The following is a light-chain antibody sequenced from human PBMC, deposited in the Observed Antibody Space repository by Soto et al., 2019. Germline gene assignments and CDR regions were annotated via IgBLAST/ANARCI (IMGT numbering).Light chain of an antibody. CDR3: TSFSSSTSLYV. CDR2: QFT. V-gene: IGLV2-14*01. CDR1: TRDIAGYNY. Sequence: QSVLTQPASVSGTPGQSITISCTGTTRDIAGYNYISWYQQLPGKAPKLMIYQFTIRPSGISNRFSGSKSGNTASLTISGLQAEDEADYYCTSFSSSTSLYVFGTGTKVTVL. J-gene: IGLJ1*01.